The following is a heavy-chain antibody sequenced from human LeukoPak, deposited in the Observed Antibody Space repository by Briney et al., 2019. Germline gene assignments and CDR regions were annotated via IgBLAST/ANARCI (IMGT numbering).Heavy chain of an antibody. V-gene: IGHV3-53*01. CDR2: IYSGGST. CDR1: GFTVSSNY. J-gene: IGHJ4*02. D-gene: IGHD3-22*01. Sequence: GGSLRLSCAASGFTVSSNYMSWVRQAPGKGLEWVSVIYSGGSTYYADSVKGRFTISRDNSKNTLYLQMHSLRAEDTAVYYCAKEAYYYDSSGYYYVYYFDYWGQGTLVTVSS. CDR3: AKEAYYYDSSGYYYVYYFDY.